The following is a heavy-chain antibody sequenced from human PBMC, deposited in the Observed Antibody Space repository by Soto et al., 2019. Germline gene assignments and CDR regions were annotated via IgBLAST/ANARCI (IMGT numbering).Heavy chain of an antibody. CDR3: AKARPSGGYYYVEAFDV. D-gene: IGHD3-22*01. CDR2: VSSTGTSP. Sequence: GGSLRLSCSASGFTFSNYAMSWVRQSPGKVLEWVSAVSSTGTSPYYAGSVQGRFTISRDNSKNMFYLQMKSLRAEDTAIYYCAKARPSGGYYYVEAFDVWGQGTMVNVS. V-gene: IGHV3-23*01. J-gene: IGHJ3*01. CDR1: GFTFSNYA.